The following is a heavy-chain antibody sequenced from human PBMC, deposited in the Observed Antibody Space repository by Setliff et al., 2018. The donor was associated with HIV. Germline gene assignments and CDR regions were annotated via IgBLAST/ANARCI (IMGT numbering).Heavy chain of an antibody. D-gene: IGHD1-7*01. J-gene: IGHJ3*01. V-gene: IGHV4-38-2*01. CDR1: DYSISSAYY. CDR2: IHHSGST. Sequence: SETLSLTCAVSDYSISSAYYWGWIRQPPGKGLEWIGNIHHSGSTYYNPSLKSRVTISVDTSNNQFSLRLSSVTAADTAIYYCTRGPGGTVPKPLEAFDVWGRGAVVT. CDR3: TRGPGGTVPKPLEAFDV.